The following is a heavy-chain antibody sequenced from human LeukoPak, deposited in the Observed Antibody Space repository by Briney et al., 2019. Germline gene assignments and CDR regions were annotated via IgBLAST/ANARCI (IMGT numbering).Heavy chain of an antibody. CDR1: GYTFTSYD. CDR3: ARGTHIVVVPAAQYYYYYYGMDV. V-gene: IGHV1-8*01. J-gene: IGHJ6*02. Sequence: ASVKVSCKASGYTFTSYDINWVRQATGQGLEWMGWMNPNSGNTGYAQKFQGRVTMTRNTSISTAYMELSSLRSEDTAVYYCARGTHIVVVPAAQYYYYYYGMDVWGQGTTVTVSS. CDR2: MNPNSGNT. D-gene: IGHD2-2*01.